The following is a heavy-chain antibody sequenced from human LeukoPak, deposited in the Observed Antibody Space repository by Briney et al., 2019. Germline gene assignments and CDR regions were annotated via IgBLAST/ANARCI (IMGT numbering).Heavy chain of an antibody. CDR1: GYTFTSYG. V-gene: IGHV1-18*01. D-gene: IGHD3-22*01. J-gene: IGHJ4*02. CDR3: ARGSREVYYYDSSGYYYPGDY. Sequence: GASVKVSCKASGYTFTSYGISWVRQAPGQGLEWMGWISAYNGNTNYAQKLQGRVTMTTDTSTSTAYMELRSLRSDDTAVYYCARGSREVYYYDSSGYYYPGDYWGQGTLVTVSS. CDR2: ISAYNGNT.